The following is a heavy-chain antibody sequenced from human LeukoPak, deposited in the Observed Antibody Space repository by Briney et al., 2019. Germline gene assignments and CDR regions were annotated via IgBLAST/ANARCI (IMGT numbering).Heavy chain of an antibody. J-gene: IGHJ4*02. D-gene: IGHD4-17*01. CDR3: ARGDYGDVAYYFDY. CDR2: IIPIFGTA. V-gene: IGHV1-69*13. Sequence: GASVKVSCKASGGTFSSYAISWVRQAPGQGLEWMGGIIPIFGTANYAQKFQGRVTITADESTSTAYMELSSLRSEDTAVYYCARGDYGDVAYYFDYWGQGTLVTVSS. CDR1: GGTFSSYA.